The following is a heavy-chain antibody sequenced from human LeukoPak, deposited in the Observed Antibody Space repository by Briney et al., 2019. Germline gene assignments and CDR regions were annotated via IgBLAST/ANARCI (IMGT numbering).Heavy chain of an antibody. D-gene: IGHD3-10*01. CDR2: INPNSGGT. J-gene: IGHJ4*02. V-gene: IGHV1-2*02. Sequence: ASVKVSCKASGFTFTAYHMHWVRQAPGQGLEWMGWINPNSGGTNCAQKFQGRVTMTRDTSISTAYMELSRLRSDDTAVYYCARPMVRGVYYFDYWGQGTLVTVSS. CDR3: ARPMVRGVYYFDY. CDR1: GFTFTAYH.